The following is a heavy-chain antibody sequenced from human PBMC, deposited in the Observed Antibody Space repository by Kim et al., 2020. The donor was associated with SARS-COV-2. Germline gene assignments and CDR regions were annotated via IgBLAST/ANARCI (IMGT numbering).Heavy chain of an antibody. CDR3: ARVGVGYCSGGSCYSFDY. D-gene: IGHD2-15*01. CDR1: GGSISSGGYY. CDR2: IYYSGST. J-gene: IGHJ4*02. Sequence: SETLSLTCTVSGGSISSGGYYWSWIRQHPGKGLEWIGYIYYSGSTYYNPSLKSRVTISVDTSKNQFSLKLSSVTAADTAVYYCARVGVGYCSGGSCYSFDYWGQGTLVTVSS. V-gene: IGHV4-31*03.